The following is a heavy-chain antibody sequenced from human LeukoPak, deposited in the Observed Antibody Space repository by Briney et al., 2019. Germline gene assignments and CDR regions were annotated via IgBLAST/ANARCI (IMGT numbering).Heavy chain of an antibody. CDR2: IKQDESEK. CDR1: GFSFSTYW. V-gene: IGHV3-7*03. Sequence: GGSLGLSCAASGFSFSTYWMGWVRQAPGKGLEWVANIKQDESEKYYVDSVKGRFTISRDNTKNSLYLQMNSLRVKDTAVYYCASGRQLGRWGQGTLVTVSS. CDR3: ASGRQLGR. J-gene: IGHJ4*02. D-gene: IGHD6-13*01.